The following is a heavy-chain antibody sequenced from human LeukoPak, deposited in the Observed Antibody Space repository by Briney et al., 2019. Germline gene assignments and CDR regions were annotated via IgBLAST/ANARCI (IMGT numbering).Heavy chain of an antibody. CDR3: ARRAYGDSPNDY. J-gene: IGHJ4*02. CDR2: IYYSGST. V-gene: IGHV4-59*08. CDR1: GGSISSYY. Sequence: PSETLSLTCTVSGGSISSYYWSWIRQPPGKGLEWIGYIYYSGSTNYNPSLKSRVTTSVDTSKNQFSLKLSSVTAADTAVYYCARRAYGDSPNDYWGQGALVTVSS. D-gene: IGHD4-17*01.